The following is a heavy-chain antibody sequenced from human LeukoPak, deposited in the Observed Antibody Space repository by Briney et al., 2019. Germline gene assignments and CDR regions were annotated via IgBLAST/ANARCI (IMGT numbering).Heavy chain of an antibody. V-gene: IGHV3-23*01. CDR2: LSSSGATT. Sequence: PGGSLRLSCAASGFTFSTYAMSWVRQAPGKGLEWVSGLSSSGATTYYADSVKGRFTISRDNSKNMLYLQMNSLRAEDTAVYYCVTYGSGTNYRKGFDYWGQGTLVTVSS. J-gene: IGHJ4*02. CDR3: VTYGSGTNYRKGFDY. CDR1: GFTFSTYA. D-gene: IGHD3-10*01.